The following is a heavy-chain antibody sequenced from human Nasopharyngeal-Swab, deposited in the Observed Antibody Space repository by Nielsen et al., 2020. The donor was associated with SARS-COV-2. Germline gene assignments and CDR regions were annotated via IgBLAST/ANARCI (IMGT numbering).Heavy chain of an antibody. J-gene: IGHJ3*02. Sequence: WVRQAPGQGLEWMGRINPNSGGTNYAQKFQGRVTMTRDTSISTAYTELSRLRSDDTAVYYCARDRGTSDYDSSGYDAFDIWGQGTMVTVSS. CDR3: ARDRGTSDYDSSGYDAFDI. CDR2: INPNSGGT. D-gene: IGHD3-22*01. V-gene: IGHV1-2*06.